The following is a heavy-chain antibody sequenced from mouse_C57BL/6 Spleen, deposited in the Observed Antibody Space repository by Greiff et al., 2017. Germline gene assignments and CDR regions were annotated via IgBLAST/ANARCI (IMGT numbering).Heavy chain of an antibody. Sequence: VQLQQSGAELVKPGASVKISCKASGYAFSSYWMNWVKQRPGKGLEWIGQIYPGAGDTNYNGKFKGKATLTADKSSSTAYMQLSSLTSEDSAVYCCARRSYYSNYGAMDYWGQGTSVTVSS. CDR3: ARRSYYSNYGAMDY. D-gene: IGHD2-5*01. CDR2: IYPGAGDT. V-gene: IGHV1-80*01. CDR1: GYAFSSYW. J-gene: IGHJ4*01.